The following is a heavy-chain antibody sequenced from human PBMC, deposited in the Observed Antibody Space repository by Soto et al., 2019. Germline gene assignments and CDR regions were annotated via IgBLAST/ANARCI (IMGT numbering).Heavy chain of an antibody. V-gene: IGHV4-4*02. J-gene: IGHJ4*02. D-gene: IGHD1-1*01. CDR2: IYHLGRT. CDR1: GDTISSTRW. Sequence: PSETLSLTCTVSGDTISSTRWWSWVRLYPGKGLEWIGEIYHLGRTNYNPSLKSRVTISVDKSNNQFSLKLSSVTAADTAVYFCARWPQLEPRFDYWGQGTLVTVSS. CDR3: ARWPQLEPRFDY.